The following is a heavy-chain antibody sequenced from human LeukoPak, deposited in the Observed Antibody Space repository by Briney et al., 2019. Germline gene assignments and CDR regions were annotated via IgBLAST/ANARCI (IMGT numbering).Heavy chain of an antibody. V-gene: IGHV3-7*03. Sequence: PGGALRLSCAASGLNFSKYWMSWVGQTPGKGLEGVADINRDGSEKYYVDSVEGQFTISRDNAKNSLFLQMNSLRVEDTAVYYCARRRGYSYGRNNYYFDYWGQRTLVTVSS. D-gene: IGHD5-18*01. J-gene: IGHJ4*02. CDR3: ARRRGYSYGRNNYYFDY. CDR2: INRDGSEK. CDR1: GLNFSKYW.